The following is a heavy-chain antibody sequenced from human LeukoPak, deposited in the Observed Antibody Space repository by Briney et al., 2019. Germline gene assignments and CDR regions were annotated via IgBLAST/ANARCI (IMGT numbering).Heavy chain of an antibody. CDR3: ARDSPLGHSYGFDD. D-gene: IGHD5-18*01. Sequence: ASVKVSCKASGYTFTNFGITWVRQAPGQGLEWMGWISPYNGNTNFAQILQGRVTMTTDTSTSTAYMELRSLRSDDTSVYYCARDSPLGHSYGFDDWGQGTLVTVSS. J-gene: IGHJ4*02. CDR2: ISPYNGNT. CDR1: GYTFTNFG. V-gene: IGHV1-18*01.